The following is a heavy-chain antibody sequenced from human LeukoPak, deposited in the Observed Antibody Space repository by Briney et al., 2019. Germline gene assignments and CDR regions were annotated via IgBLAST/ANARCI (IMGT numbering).Heavy chain of an antibody. D-gene: IGHD2-8*01. V-gene: IGHV1-46*01. CDR3: ARGTKGFDY. CDR2: INPGGRST. Sequence: ASVKVSCKASGYTFTNYYIHWVRQAPGQGLEWMGIINPGGRSTSYAQKFQGRVTMTRDTSTSTVYMELSSLRSDDTAVYYCARGTKGFDYWGQGTLVTVSS. J-gene: IGHJ4*02. CDR1: GYTFTNYY.